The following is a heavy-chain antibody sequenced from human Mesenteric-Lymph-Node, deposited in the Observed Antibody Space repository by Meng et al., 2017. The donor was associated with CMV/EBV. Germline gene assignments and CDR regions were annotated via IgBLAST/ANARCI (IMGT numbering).Heavy chain of an antibody. CDR1: GASLTSGNFF. CDR3: ARHRGDLFF. CDR2: IFHTGTT. Sequence: LTCPVSGASLTSGNFFWSWIRQPPGKGLEWIGCIFHTGTTNYNPSLKSRVTMSVDTSKNQFSLKLSSVTAADTAVYYCARHRGDLFFWGQGTLVTVSS. J-gene: IGHJ4*02. D-gene: IGHD3-10*01. V-gene: IGHV4-61*01.